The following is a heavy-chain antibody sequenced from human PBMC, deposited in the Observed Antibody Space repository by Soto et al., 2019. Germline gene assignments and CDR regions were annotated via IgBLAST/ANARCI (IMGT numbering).Heavy chain of an antibody. CDR3: TTDITIFGVVTVFDY. V-gene: IGHV3-15*01. J-gene: IGHJ4*02. D-gene: IGHD3-3*01. CDR1: GFTFSNAW. Sequence: GGSLSLSCAASGFTFSNAWMSWVRQAPGKGLEWVGRIKSKTDGGTTDYAAPVKGRFTISRDDSKNTLYLQMNSLKTEDTAVYYCTTDITIFGVVTVFDYWGQGTLVTVSS. CDR2: IKSKTDGGTT.